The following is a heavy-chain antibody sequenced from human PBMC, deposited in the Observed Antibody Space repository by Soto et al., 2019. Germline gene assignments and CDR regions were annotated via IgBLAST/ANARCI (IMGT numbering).Heavy chain of an antibody. D-gene: IGHD6-19*01. CDR3: ARRKGSSGWYPYYFDY. CDR2: INHSGTT. Sequence: SETLSLTCAVYGGSFSDYYWSWIRQPPGKGLEWIGEINHSGTTNYNPSLKSRVTISVDTSKNQFSLKLSSVTAADTAVYYCARRKGSSGWYPYYFDYWGQGTLVTVSS. CDR1: GGSFSDYY. J-gene: IGHJ4*02. V-gene: IGHV4-34*01.